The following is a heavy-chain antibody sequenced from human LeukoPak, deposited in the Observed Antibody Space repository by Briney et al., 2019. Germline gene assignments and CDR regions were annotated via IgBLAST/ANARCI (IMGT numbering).Heavy chain of an antibody. Sequence: SETLSLTCSVSGGSISGYYWSWIRQPPGKGLEWIGSIYYSGSTYYNPSLKSRVTISVDTSKNQFSLKLSSVTAADTAVYYCAVGLNCSSTSCRHADYWGQGTLVTVSS. D-gene: IGHD2-2*01. CDR3: AVGLNCSSTSCRHADY. V-gene: IGHV4-39*07. CDR1: GGSISGYY. CDR2: IYYSGST. J-gene: IGHJ4*02.